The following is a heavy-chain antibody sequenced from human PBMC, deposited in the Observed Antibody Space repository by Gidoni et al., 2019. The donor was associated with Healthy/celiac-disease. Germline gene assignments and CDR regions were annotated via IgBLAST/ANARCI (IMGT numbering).Heavy chain of an antibody. CDR3: ARVRRSYDVVYYYYGMDV. CDR2: NYHSGST. V-gene: IGHV4-4*02. J-gene: IGHJ6*02. CDR1: GGSLSSSNW. Sequence: QVQLQESGPGLVKPSGTLSLTCAVSGGSLSSSNWWRWVRQPPGKGLEWIGENYHSGSTNYNPSRKSRVTISVDKSKNQFSLKLSSVTAADTAVYYCARVRRSYDVVYYYYGMDVWGQGTTVTVSS. D-gene: IGHD5-18*01.